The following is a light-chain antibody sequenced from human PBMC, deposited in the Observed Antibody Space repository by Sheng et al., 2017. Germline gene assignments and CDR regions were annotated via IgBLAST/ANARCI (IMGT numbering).Light chain of an antibody. CDR3: QQSYSTPRLT. V-gene: IGKV1-39*01. CDR1: QSISSY. J-gene: IGKJ4*01. CDR2: AAS. Sequence: DIQMTQSPSSLSASVGDRVTITCRASQSISSYLNWYQQKPGKAPKLLIYAASSLQSGVPSRFSGSGSGTDFTLTISSLQPEDFATYYCQQSYSTPRLTFGGGTKVGDQT.